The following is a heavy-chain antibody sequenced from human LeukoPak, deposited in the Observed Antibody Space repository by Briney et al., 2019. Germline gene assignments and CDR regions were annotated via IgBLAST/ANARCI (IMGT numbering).Heavy chain of an antibody. CDR3: AKGSKVLVFMRDHHMDV. Sequence: PGGSLRLSCAASGFTFSSYVMHWVRQAPGKGLEWVAFIWYDGTKKYYADSVKGRFTISRDNSENTMYLQVNSLRAEDTAVYYCAKGSKVLVFMRDHHMDVWGKGTTVIISS. J-gene: IGHJ6*03. D-gene: IGHD3-9*01. CDR2: IWYDGTKK. CDR1: GFTFSSYV. V-gene: IGHV3-30*02.